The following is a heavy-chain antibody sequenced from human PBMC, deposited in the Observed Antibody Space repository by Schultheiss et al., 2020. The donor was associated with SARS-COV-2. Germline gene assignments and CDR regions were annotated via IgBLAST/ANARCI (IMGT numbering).Heavy chain of an antibody. CDR2: ISYDGSNK. CDR1: GFTFSSYA. V-gene: IGHV3-30*04. J-gene: IGHJ6*03. Sequence: GGSLRLSCAASGFTFSSYAMHWVRQAPGKGLEWVAVISYDGSNKYYADSVKGRFTISRDNAKNSLYLRMKSLRDEDTAVYYCARANLEVFRENYYYYYMDVWGKGTTVTVSS. CDR3: ARANLEVFRENYYYYYMDV. D-gene: IGHD3-3*01.